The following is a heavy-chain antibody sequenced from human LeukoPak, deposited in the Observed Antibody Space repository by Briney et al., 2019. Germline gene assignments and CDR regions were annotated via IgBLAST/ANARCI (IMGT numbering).Heavy chain of an antibody. CDR2: INHSGST. V-gene: IGHV4-34*01. D-gene: IGHD2-21*02. CDR1: GGSFSGYY. Sequence: SETLSLTCAVYGGSFSGYYWSWIRQPPGKGLEWIGEINHSGSTNYNPSPRSRLTISVDKPKNQFSLKLTSVTAADTAVYYCASLPRYCGGDCYYDFWGQGALVTVSS. CDR3: ASLPRYCGGDCYYDF. J-gene: IGHJ4*02.